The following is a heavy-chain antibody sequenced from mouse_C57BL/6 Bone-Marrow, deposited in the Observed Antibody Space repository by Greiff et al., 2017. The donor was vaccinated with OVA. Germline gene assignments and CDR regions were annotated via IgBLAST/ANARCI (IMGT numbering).Heavy chain of an antibody. D-gene: IGHD1-1*01. CDR2: INPSNGGT. CDR3: ARGSYYGSKRAWFAY. Sequence: QVQLQQPGTELVKPGASVKLSCKASGYTFTSYWMHWVKQRPGQGLEWIGNINPSNGGTNYNEKFKSKATLTVDKSSSTAYMPLSSLTSEDSAVYYCARGSYYGSKRAWFAYWGQGTLVTVSA. CDR1: GYTFTSYW. V-gene: IGHV1-53*01. J-gene: IGHJ3*01.